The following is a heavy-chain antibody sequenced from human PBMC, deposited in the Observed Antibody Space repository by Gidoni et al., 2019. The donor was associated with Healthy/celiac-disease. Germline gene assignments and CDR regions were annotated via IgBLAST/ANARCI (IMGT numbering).Heavy chain of an antibody. J-gene: IGHJ4*02. V-gene: IGHV3-23*01. CDR3: AKALRSCGWSGGGSGL. CDR1: GFTFSRYA. D-gene: IGHD6-19*01. Sequence: EVQLLESGGGLVQPGGSLRLSCAASGFTFSRYAMSWVRQAPGQGLEWVLAISGSGGSTYYADSVKGRFTISRDNSKNTLYLQMNSLRAEDAALYYCAKALRSCGWSGGGSGLWGQGTLVTVSS. CDR2: ISGSGGST.